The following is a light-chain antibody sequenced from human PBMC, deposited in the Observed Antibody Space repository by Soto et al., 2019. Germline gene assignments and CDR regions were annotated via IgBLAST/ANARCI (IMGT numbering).Light chain of an antibody. Sequence: IPLTQSPSSLYASVGDRVTVTCRASQSINIYLNWYQQKPGKAPTLLIYGASTLQSGVPSRFSGGGSRTDFTLTISSLQTEDFATYYCQQSYRSPYTFGQGTKLEI. CDR3: QQSYRSPYT. CDR1: QSINIY. CDR2: GAS. V-gene: IGKV1-39*01. J-gene: IGKJ2*01.